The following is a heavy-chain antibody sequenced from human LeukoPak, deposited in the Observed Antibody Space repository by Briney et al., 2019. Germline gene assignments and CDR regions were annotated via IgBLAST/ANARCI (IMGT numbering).Heavy chain of an antibody. D-gene: IGHD2-8*01. V-gene: IGHV4-38-2*02. CDR1: GYSISSGYY. CDR2: IYHSGST. Sequence: PSETLSLTCTVSGYSISSGYYWGWIRQPPGKGLEWIGRIYHSGSTYYNPSLKSRVTISVDTAKNQFSLKLSSVTAADTAVYYCARDCTNGVCYYYWGQGTLVTVSS. CDR3: ARDCTNGVCYYY. J-gene: IGHJ4*02.